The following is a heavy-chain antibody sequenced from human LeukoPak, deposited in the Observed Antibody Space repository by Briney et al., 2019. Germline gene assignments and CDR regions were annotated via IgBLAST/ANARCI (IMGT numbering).Heavy chain of an antibody. CDR2: IWYDGSNK. J-gene: IGHJ4*02. CDR3: ARGDSSGESLDY. D-gene: IGHD3-22*01. Sequence: GGSLRLSCAASEFTFSSYGMHWVRQAPGKGLEWVAVIWYDGSNKYYADSVKGRFTVSRDNSKNTLYLQMNSLRAEDTAVYYCARGDSSGESLDYWGQGTLVTVSS. CDR1: EFTFSSYG. V-gene: IGHV3-33*01.